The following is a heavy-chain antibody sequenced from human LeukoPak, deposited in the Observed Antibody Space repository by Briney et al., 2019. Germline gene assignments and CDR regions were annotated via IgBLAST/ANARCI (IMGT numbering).Heavy chain of an antibody. D-gene: IGHD3-10*01. CDR1: GGTFSSYA. V-gene: IGHV1-69*05. CDR3: ARVEELLMYYFDY. J-gene: IGHJ4*02. CDR2: IIPIFGTA. Sequence: SVKVPCKASGGTFSSYAISWVRQAPGQGLEWMGGIIPIFGTANYAQKFQGRVTITTDESTSTAYMELRSLRSDDTAVYYCARVEELLMYYFDYWGQGTLVTVSS.